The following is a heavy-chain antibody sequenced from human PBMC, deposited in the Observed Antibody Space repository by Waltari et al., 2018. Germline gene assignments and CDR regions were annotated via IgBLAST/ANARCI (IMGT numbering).Heavy chain of an antibody. CDR2: LSGSGGST. CDR3: ARYDCWSGYYTYYYYGMDV. CDR1: GFTFSSYA. V-gene: IGHV3-23*01. D-gene: IGHD3-3*01. J-gene: IGHJ6*02. Sequence: EVQLLESGGGLVQPGGSLRLSCAASGFTFSSYAMSWVRQAPGKGLEWVSALSGSGGSTYYADAVEGRFTISRDNSKNTLYLQMNSLRAEDTAVYYCARYDCWSGYYTYYYYGMDVWGQGTTVTVSS.